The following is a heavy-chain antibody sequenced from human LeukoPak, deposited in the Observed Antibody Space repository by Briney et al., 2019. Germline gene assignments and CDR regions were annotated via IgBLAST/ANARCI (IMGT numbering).Heavy chain of an antibody. J-gene: IGHJ6*02. CDR1: GFIFSNYA. CDR2: IRYDGSNK. D-gene: IGHD6-13*01. CDR3: ARDEQQLSHYYGMDV. V-gene: IGHV3-30*02. Sequence: GGSLRLSCAASGFIFSNYAMHWVRQAPGKGLEWVAFIRYDGSNKYYADSVKGRFTISRDNSKNTLYLQMNSLRAEDTAVYYCARDEQQLSHYYGMDVWGQGTTVTVSS.